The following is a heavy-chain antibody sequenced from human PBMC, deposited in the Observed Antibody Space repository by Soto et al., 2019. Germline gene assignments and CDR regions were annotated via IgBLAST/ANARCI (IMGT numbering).Heavy chain of an antibody. V-gene: IGHV1-46*01. Sequence: ASVKVSCKASGYTFTSYYMHWVRQAPGQGLEWMGIINPSGGSTSYAQKFQGRVTMTRDTSTSTVYMELSSLRSEDTAVYYCARVQFLEWLPAPYYDILTGYGYGMDVWGQGTTVTVSS. CDR1: GYTFTSYY. CDR3: ARVQFLEWLPAPYYDILTGYGYGMDV. J-gene: IGHJ6*02. CDR2: INPSGGST. D-gene: IGHD3-9*01.